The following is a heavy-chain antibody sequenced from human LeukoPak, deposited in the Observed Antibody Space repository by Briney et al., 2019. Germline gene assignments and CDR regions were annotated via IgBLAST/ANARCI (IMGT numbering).Heavy chain of an antibody. D-gene: IGHD1-26*01. J-gene: IGHJ4*02. CDR2: ISYDGSNK. CDR3: ARDQGAYRAGDY. Sequence: QTGGSLRLSCAASGFTFSSYAMHWVRQAPGKGLEWVAVISYDGSNKYYADSVKGRFTISRDNSKNTLYLQMNSLRAEDTAVYYCARDQGAYRAGDYWGQGTLVTVSS. CDR1: GFTFSSYA. V-gene: IGHV3-30-3*01.